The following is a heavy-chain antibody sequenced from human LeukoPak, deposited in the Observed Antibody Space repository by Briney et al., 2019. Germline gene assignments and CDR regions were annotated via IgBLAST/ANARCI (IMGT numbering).Heavy chain of an antibody. Sequence: GGSLRLSCAASGFTFSSYTMNWVRQAPGKGPEWVSSITSSSSYIYYADSVKGRFTISRDNARNSLYLQMNSLRAEDTAVYYCAKDAARVRTWIQKTATYMDVWGKGITVTISS. CDR1: GFTFSSYT. CDR2: ITSSSSYI. V-gene: IGHV3-21*01. D-gene: IGHD5-18*01. J-gene: IGHJ6*03. CDR3: AKDAARVRTWIQKTATYMDV.